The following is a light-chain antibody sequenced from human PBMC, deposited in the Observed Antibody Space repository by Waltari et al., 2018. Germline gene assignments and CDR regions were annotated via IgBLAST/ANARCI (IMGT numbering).Light chain of an antibody. CDR1: NIETES. CDR3: QVWDSNNDHWV. Sequence: SYVLTQPPSVSVAPGQTATIACGGDNIETESEQWYQQNPGQAPALVVYADTDRPSGIPERFSGSKSGNMAALTISRVEAGDEADYYCQVWDSNNDHWVFGGGTKLTVL. CDR2: ADT. V-gene: IGLV3-21*02. J-gene: IGLJ3*02.